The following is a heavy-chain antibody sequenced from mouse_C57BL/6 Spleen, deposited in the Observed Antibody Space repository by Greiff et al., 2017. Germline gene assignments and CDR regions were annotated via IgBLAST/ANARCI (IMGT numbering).Heavy chain of an antibody. CDR1: GYAFSSSW. CDR3: ARDGYPYYYAMDY. J-gene: IGHJ4*01. D-gene: IGHD2-3*01. CDR2: FYPGDGDT. V-gene: IGHV1-82*01. Sequence: VQLQQSGPELVKPGASVKISCKASGYAFSSSWMNWVKQRPGKGLEWIGRFYPGDGDTNYNGKFTGKATLTADKSSSTAYMQLSSLTSEDSAVYFFARDGYPYYYAMDYWGQGTSVTVSS.